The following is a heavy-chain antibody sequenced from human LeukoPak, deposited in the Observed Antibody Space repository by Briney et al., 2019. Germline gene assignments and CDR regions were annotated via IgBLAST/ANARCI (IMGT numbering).Heavy chain of an antibody. CDR3: ARVTTNGYFEY. J-gene: IGHJ4*01. CDR1: GFTFSDYW. CDR2: IKFDESEK. D-gene: IGHD1-1*01. Sequence: GGSLRLSCAASGFTFSDYWMSWVRQAPGKGLEWVASIKFDESEKHYMDSVKGRFTISRDSAKSSLYLQMNSLRAEDTAVYFCARVTTNGYFEYLGQGSLVTVSP. V-gene: IGHV3-7*04.